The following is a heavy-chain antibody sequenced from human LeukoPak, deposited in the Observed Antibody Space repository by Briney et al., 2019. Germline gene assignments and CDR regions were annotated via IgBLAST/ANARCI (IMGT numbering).Heavy chain of an antibody. CDR1: GGSSSDYL. V-gene: IGHV4-59*08. J-gene: IGHJ6*04. CDR2: IYYSGST. CDR3: ARRSVGAPVRFV. D-gene: IGHD1-26*01. Sequence: PSETLSLTCTVSGGSSSDYLWSWIRQPPGKGLEWIGYIYYSGSTNYNPSLKSRVAISLDTSKTHFPLSLTSVTAADTAVYYCARRSVGAPVRFVWGKGTTVTVSS.